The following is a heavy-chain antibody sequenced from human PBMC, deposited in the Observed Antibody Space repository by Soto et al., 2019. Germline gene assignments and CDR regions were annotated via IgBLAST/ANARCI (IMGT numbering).Heavy chain of an antibody. V-gene: IGHV3-48*02. D-gene: IGHD6-13*01. J-gene: IGHJ4*02. CDR3: ARDLSWAFDH. CDR1: GFSFRDHS. Sequence: DVQLVESGGGLVQRGGSLRLSCTASGFSFRDHSMNWVRQAPGRGLEWISYIRSSTTISYADSVKGRFTSSRDNAENSLYLQMNSLRDEDTAVYFCARDLSWAFDHWGQGALVTVSS. CDR2: IRSSTTI.